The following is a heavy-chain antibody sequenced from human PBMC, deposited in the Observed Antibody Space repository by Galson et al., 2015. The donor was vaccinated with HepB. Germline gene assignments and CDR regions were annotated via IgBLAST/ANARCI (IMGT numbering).Heavy chain of an antibody. J-gene: IGHJ4*02. Sequence: SLRLSCAASGFTFRDDCMSWIRQAPGKGLEWVSYITSSSTYTNYADSVKGRFTISRDNAKNSLYLQMNSLRGEDTAVYYCARLDSSWFFDFWGQGSLVTVSS. D-gene: IGHD6-13*01. V-gene: IGHV3-11*06. CDR1: GFTFRDDC. CDR3: ARLDSSWFFDF. CDR2: ITSSSTYT.